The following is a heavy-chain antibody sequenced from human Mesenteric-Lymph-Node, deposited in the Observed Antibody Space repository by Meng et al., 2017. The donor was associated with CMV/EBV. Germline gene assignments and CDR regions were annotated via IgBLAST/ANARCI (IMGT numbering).Heavy chain of an antibody. D-gene: IGHD2-2*01. CDR3: AKRATSSTRYYDY. CDR2: INWNGGST. Sequence: GESLKISCAASGFTFDDYGMSWVRQAPGKGLEWVSGINWNGGSTGYADSVKGRFTISRDNAKNSLYLQMNSLRAEDTAVYYCAKRATSSTRYYDYWGQGTLVTVSS. J-gene: IGHJ4*02. CDR1: GFTFDDYG. V-gene: IGHV3-20*04.